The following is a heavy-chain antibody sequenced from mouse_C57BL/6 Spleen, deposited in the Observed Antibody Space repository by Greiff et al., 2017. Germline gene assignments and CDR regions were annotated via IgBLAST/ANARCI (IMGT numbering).Heavy chain of an antibody. CDR1: GYTFTDYY. D-gene: IGHD3-2*02. CDR2: IYPGSGNT. J-gene: IGHJ3*01. CDR3: ARSSAQATPWFAY. Sequence: VKLQESGAELVRPGASVKLSCKASGYTFTDYYINWVKQRPGQGLEWIARIYPGSGNTYYNEKFKGKATLTAEKSSSTAYMQLSSLTSEDSAVYFCARSSAQATPWFAYWGQGTLVTVSA. V-gene: IGHV1-76*01.